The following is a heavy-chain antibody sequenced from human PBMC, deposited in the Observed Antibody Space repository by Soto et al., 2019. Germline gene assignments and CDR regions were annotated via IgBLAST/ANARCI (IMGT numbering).Heavy chain of an antibody. D-gene: IGHD3-10*01. J-gene: IGHJ4*02. CDR3: AHTMAPRSFDY. CDR1: GFSLITSGVG. V-gene: IGHV2-5*02. CDR2: ISWDDDK. Sequence: QITLKEAGPTLVKPTQTLTLTCSFSGFSLITSGVGVCWIRQPQGKALEWLALISWDDDKGYSTSLKSRLTITKDTSKKQVVLTMTNMGPADTATYYCAHTMAPRSFDYWCQGSMVTVSS.